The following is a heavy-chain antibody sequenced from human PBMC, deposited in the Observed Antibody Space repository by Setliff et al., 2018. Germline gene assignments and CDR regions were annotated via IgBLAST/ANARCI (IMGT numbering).Heavy chain of an antibody. Sequence: LKISCKGSGYSFTDYWIGWVRQMPGEGLEWMGIIHPSNSDTVYSPSFQGQVAISADRSITTAYLQWSSLKASDTAIYYCARNRVALYDAFDIWGQGTMVTVSS. CDR2: IHPSNSDT. CDR3: ARNRVALYDAFDI. V-gene: IGHV5-51*01. D-gene: IGHD5-12*01. CDR1: GYSFTDYW. J-gene: IGHJ3*02.